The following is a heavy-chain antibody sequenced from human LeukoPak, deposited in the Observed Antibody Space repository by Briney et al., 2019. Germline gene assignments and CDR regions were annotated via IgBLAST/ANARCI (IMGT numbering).Heavy chain of an antibody. CDR3: ARGGYDSSGYYSVY. D-gene: IGHD3-22*01. CDR1: GGSVSSGSYY. V-gene: IGHV4-61*01. J-gene: IGHJ4*02. CDR2: IYYSGST. Sequence: SETLSLTCTVSGGSVSSGSYYWSWIRQPPGKGLEWIGYIYYSGSTNYNPSLKSRVTISVDTSKNQFSLKLSSVTAADTAVYYCARGGYDSSGYYSVYWGQGTLVTVSS.